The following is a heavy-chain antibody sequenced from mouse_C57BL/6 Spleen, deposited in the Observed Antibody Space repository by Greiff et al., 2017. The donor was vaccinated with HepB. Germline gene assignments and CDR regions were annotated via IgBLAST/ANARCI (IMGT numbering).Heavy chain of an antibody. D-gene: IGHD1-1*01. Sequence: EVKLMESGGGLVQPGGSLSLSCAASGFTFTDYYMSWVRQPPGKALEWLGFIRNKANGYTTEYSASVKGRFTISRDNSQSILYLQMNALRAEDSATYYCARSSVWYGTPFAYWGQGTLVTVSA. CDR2: IRNKANGYTT. CDR3: ARSSVWYGTPFAY. V-gene: IGHV7-3*01. CDR1: GFTFTDYY. J-gene: IGHJ3*01.